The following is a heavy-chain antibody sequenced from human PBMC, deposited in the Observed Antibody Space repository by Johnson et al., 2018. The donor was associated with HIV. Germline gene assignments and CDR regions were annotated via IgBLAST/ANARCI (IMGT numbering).Heavy chain of an antibody. CDR2: ISYDGSNK. CDR1: GFTFSSSA. D-gene: IGHD6-19*01. V-gene: IGHV3-30-3*01. CDR3: VRGWHTSGRCDVFDI. J-gene: IGHJ3*02. Sequence: QVQLVESGGGVVQPGRSLRLSCVASGFTFSSSAMHWVRQAPGKGLEWVAVISYDGSNKYYADSVKGRFTISRDNSDNFLYLYMNRLRTDDTAVYYCVRGWHTSGRCDVFDIWGQGTMVTVSS.